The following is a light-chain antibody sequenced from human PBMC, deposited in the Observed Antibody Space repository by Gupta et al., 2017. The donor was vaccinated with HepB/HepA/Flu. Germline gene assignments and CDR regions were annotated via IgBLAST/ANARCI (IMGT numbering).Light chain of an antibody. Sequence: DIQMTQSPSPLSASVGDRVTIPCRASQGISNYLAWYQQKPGKVPKLLIYAASTLQSGVPSRFSGSGSGTDFTLTISSLQPEDVATYYCQKYNSARTFGQGTKVEIK. J-gene: IGKJ1*01. V-gene: IGKV1-27*01. CDR3: QKYNSART. CDR2: AAS. CDR1: QGISNY.